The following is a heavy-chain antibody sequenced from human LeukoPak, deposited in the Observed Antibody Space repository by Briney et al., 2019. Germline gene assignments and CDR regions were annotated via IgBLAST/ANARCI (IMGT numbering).Heavy chain of an antibody. V-gene: IGHV3-21*01. Sequence: GGSLRLSCAGSGFTLSTYTMNWVRQAPGKGLEWVSSISRYGAYIYYADSVKGRFTISRDDATNSLFLEMNSLRVEDTAMYYCAREGVVTPDYWGQGTLVTVSS. CDR1: GFTLSTYT. D-gene: IGHD3-10*01. J-gene: IGHJ4*02. CDR3: AREGVVTPDY. CDR2: ISRYGAYI.